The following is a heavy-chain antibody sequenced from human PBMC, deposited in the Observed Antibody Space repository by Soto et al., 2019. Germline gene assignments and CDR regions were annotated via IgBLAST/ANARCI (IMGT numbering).Heavy chain of an antibody. V-gene: IGHV4-31*03. CDR3: ARDDAGTNNWFDP. J-gene: IGHJ5*02. CDR1: GGSISSGGYY. D-gene: IGHD1-1*01. CDR2: IYYSGST. Sequence: QVQLQESGPGLVKPSQTLSLTCTVSGGSISSGGYYWSWIRQHPGKGLAWIGYIYYSGSTYYNPSLKSRVTISVDTSKNQFSLKLSSVTAADTAVYDCARDDAGTNNWFDPWGQGTLVTVSS.